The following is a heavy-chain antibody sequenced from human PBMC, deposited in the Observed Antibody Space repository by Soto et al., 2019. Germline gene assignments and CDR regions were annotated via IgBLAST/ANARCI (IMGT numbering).Heavy chain of an antibody. Sequence: GSLRLSCAASGFTFSTYAMSWVRQAPGKGLEWVSAISGSGGSTYYADSVKGRFTISRDNSKNTLYLQMNSLRAEDTAVYYCAKVPNNYDFWSGYYTNYYYYYMDVWGKGTTVTVSS. J-gene: IGHJ6*03. CDR2: ISGSGGST. V-gene: IGHV3-23*01. CDR1: GFTFSTYA. CDR3: AKVPNNYDFWSGYYTNYYYYYMDV. D-gene: IGHD3-3*01.